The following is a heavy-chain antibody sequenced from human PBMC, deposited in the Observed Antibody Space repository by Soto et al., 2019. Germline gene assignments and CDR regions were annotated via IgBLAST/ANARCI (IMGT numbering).Heavy chain of an antibody. D-gene: IGHD6-6*01. V-gene: IGHV3-21*01. CDR1: GFTFSSYS. CDR3: ARVALGQQLVRGIDY. Sequence: GGSLRLSCAASGFTFSSYSMNWVRQAPGKGLEWVSSISSSSSYIYYADSVKGRFTISRDNAKNSLYLQMNSLRAEDTAVYYCARVALGQQLVRGIDYWGQGTLVTVSS. CDR2: ISSSSSYI. J-gene: IGHJ4*02.